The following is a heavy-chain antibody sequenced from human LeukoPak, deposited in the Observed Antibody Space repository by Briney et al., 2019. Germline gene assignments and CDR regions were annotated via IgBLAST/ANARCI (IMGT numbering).Heavy chain of an antibody. D-gene: IGHD3-9*01. CDR2: INTNSGNP. CDR3: AREFPRGILTGTDY. CDR1: GYTFTIYA. V-gene: IGHV7-4-1*02. Sequence: ASVKVSCKASGYTFTIYAMNWVRQAPGQGLEWMGWINTNSGNPTYAQGFTGRFVFSLDTSVSTAYLQISSLKAEDTAVYYCAREFPRGILTGTDYWGQGTLVTVSS. J-gene: IGHJ4*02.